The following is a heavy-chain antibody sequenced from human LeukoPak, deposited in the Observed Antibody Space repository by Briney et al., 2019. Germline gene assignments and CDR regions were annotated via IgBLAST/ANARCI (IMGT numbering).Heavy chain of an antibody. CDR3: ASPVDTAYYFDY. J-gene: IGHJ4*02. Sequence: ASVKVSCKASGYTFTGYYLHWVRQAPGQRLEWMGWINPNSGGTNYAQKFQGRVTMTRDTSINTAYMELSRLRSDDTAVYYCASPVDTAYYFDYWGQGTLVTVSS. D-gene: IGHD5-18*01. CDR2: INPNSGGT. V-gene: IGHV1-2*02. CDR1: GYTFTGYY.